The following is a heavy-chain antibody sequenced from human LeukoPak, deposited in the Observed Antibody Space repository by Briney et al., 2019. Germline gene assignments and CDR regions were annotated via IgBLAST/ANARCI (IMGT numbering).Heavy chain of an antibody. CDR1: GFSLTTSGVG. Sequence: SGPTLFNPTQPLTLTCTFSGFSLTTSGVGVGWIRQPPVKALEWLALIYWNDDKRYNPSLESRLTITRDTSKNQVVLTMTNMEFVDTATYYRAHRSVAARPSFFWFDPWGQGTLVTVSS. D-gene: IGHD6-6*01. J-gene: IGHJ5*02. CDR3: AHRSVAARPSFFWFDP. CDR2: IYWNDDK. V-gene: IGHV2-5*01.